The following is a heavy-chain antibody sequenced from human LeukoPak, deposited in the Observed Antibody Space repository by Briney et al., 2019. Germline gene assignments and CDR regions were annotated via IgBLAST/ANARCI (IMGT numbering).Heavy chain of an antibody. J-gene: IGHJ4*02. D-gene: IGHD6-19*01. CDR1: GFTFSSYG. CDR2: IRYDGSNK. CDR3: AKPWLAGSYYFDY. Sequence: GGSLRLSCVASGFTFSSYGMHWVRQAPGKGLEWVAFIRYDGSNKYYADSVKGRFTISRDNSKNTLYLQMNSLRAEDTAVYYCAKPWLAGSYYFDYWGQGTLVTVSS. V-gene: IGHV3-30*02.